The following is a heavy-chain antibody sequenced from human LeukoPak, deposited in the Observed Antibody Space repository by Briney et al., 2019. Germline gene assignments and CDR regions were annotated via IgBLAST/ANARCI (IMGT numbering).Heavy chain of an antibody. CDR2: IYHSGST. Sequence: PSETLSLTCAVSGGSISSSNWWSWVRQPPGKGLEWIGEIYHSGSTNYNPSLKSRVTISVDKSKNQFSLKLSSVTAADTAVYYCARPGLPQGYYMDVWGKGTTVTVSS. V-gene: IGHV4-4*02. CDR3: ARPGLPQGYYMDV. D-gene: IGHD2-15*01. J-gene: IGHJ6*03. CDR1: GGSISSSNW.